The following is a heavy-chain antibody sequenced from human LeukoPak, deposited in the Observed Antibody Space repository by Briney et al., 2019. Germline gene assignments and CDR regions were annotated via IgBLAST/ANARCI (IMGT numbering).Heavy chain of an antibody. Sequence: SETLSLTCTVSGGSISSSSYYWGWIRQPPGKGLEWIGYIYYSGSTNYNPSLKSRVTISVDTSKNQFSLKLSSVTAADTAVYYCARDDYGGYIANSGDAFDIWGQGTMVTVSS. CDR2: IYYSGST. V-gene: IGHV4-61*01. J-gene: IGHJ3*02. CDR3: ARDDYGGYIANSGDAFDI. CDR1: GGSISSSSYY. D-gene: IGHD4-17*01.